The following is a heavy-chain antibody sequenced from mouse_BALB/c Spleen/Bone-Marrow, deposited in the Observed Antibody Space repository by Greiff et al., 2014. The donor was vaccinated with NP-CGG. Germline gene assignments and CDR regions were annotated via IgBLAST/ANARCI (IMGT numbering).Heavy chain of an antibody. J-gene: IGHJ2*01. Sequence: EVQLQQSGPGLVKPSQTVSLTCTVTGISISTGNYRWSWIRQFPGNKLEWIGYIYYSGTITYNPSLTSRTTITRDTSKNQFFLEMNSLTAEDTATYYCARELYYFDYWGQGTTLTVSS. CDR1: GISISTGNYR. V-gene: IGHV3-5*02. CDR2: IYYSGTI. CDR3: ARELYYFDY.